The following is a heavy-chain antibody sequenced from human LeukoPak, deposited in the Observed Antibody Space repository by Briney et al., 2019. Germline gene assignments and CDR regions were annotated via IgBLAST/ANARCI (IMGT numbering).Heavy chain of an antibody. Sequence: SETLSLTCAVSGGSISSGGYSWSWIRQPPGKGLEWIGYIYHSGSTYYNPSLKSRVTISVDRSKNQFSLKLSSVTAADTAVYYCARGSHYYYYGMDVWGQGTTVTVSS. J-gene: IGHJ6*02. CDR2: IYHSGST. V-gene: IGHV4-30-2*01. CDR1: GGSISSGGYS. CDR3: ARGSHYYYYGMDV.